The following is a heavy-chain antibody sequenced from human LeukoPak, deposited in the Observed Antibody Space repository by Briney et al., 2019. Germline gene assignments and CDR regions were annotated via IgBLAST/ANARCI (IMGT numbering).Heavy chain of an antibody. D-gene: IGHD6-13*01. CDR3: ARDLTQLALFDY. CDR2: IWYDGSNK. CDR1: GFTFTSYG. V-gene: IGHV3-33*08. J-gene: IGHJ4*02. Sequence: GRSLRLSCSASGFTFTSYGMHWVRQAPGKGLEWVAVIWYDGSNKYYADSVKGRFTLSRDNSKNTLFLQMNSLRPEDTAVYFCARDLTQLALFDYWGQGTLVTVSS.